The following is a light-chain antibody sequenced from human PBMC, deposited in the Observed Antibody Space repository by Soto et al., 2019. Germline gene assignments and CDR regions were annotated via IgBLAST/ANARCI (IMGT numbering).Light chain of an antibody. CDR3: SSYTTRSTLV. V-gene: IGLV2-14*01. CDR2: EVT. J-gene: IGLJ1*01. Sequence: QSVLTQPASVSGSPGQSITISCTGTSSDVGAYNYVSWYQQHPGKAPKLMIYEVTKRPSGVSGRFSGSKSGNTASLTISGLQAEDEADYHCSSYTTRSTLVFGTGTKVTVL. CDR1: SSDVGAYNY.